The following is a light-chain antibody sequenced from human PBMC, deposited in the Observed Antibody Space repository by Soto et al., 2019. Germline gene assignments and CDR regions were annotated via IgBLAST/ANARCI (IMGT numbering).Light chain of an antibody. J-gene: IGKJ3*01. V-gene: IGKV3-20*01. CDR3: QQYDRSPFT. Sequence: EIVLTQSPGNLSLSPGERATLSCRASQSVSNNYLAWFQQKPGQAPRVLIYGVSSRATGIPDRFSGSGSGTYFTLNISRLEPEDFAVYYCQQYDRSPFTFGPGTKVDIK. CDR2: GVS. CDR1: QSVSNNY.